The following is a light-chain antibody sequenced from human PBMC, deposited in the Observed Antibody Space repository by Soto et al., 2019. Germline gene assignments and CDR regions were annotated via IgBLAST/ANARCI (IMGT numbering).Light chain of an antibody. V-gene: IGLV2-14*03. CDR1: SSDVGAYNY. CDR3: SSYSAINTLL. Sequence: QSVLTQSASVSGSPGQSITIYCAGASSDVGAYNYVSWYQHHPGKAPKLIIYDVRNRPSGVSTRFSGSKSANTASLTISGLQAEDEAEYYCSSYSAINTLLFGGGTKLTVL. J-gene: IGLJ2*01. CDR2: DVR.